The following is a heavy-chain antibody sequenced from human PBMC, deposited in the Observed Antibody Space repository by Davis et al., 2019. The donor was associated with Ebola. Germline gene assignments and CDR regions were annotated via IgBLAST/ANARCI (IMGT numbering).Heavy chain of an antibody. CDR3: ARETYDSSVYYYAFSFDY. CDR1: GDSVSSGSSA. J-gene: IGHJ4*02. V-gene: IGHV6-1*01. CDR2: THYGSQWYY. D-gene: IGHD3-22*01. Sequence: SQTLSLTCAIFGDSVSSGSSAWNWIRQSPSRGLEWLGRTHYGSQWYYDYALSVKSRVTINPDTSKNQFSLNLTSVTAADTAVYYCARETYDSSVYYYAFSFDYWGQGTLVTVSS.